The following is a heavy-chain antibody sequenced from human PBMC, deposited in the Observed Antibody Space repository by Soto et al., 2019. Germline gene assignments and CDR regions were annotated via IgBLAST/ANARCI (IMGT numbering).Heavy chain of an antibody. CDR3: ARDGSGSYTDLNWFDP. CDR2: IYYSGST. J-gene: IGHJ5*02. V-gene: IGHV4-30-4*01. D-gene: IGHD3-10*01. CDR1: GGSISSGDYY. Sequence: QVQLQESGPGLVKPSQTLSLTCTVSGGSISSGDYYWSWIRQPPGKGLEWIGYIYYSGSTYYNPSLKSRVTISVDTSNNQFSLKLSSVTAADTAVYYCARDGSGSYTDLNWFDPWGQGTLVTVSS.